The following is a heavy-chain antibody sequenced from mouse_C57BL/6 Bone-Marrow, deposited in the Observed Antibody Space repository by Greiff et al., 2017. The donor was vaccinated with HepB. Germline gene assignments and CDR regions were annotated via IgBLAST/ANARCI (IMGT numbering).Heavy chain of an antibody. J-gene: IGHJ3*01. D-gene: IGHD2-2*01. V-gene: IGHV5-4*03. CDR3: ARKGSYYGYDGGFAY. Sequence: EVKLVESGGGLVKPGGSLKLSCAASGFTFSSYAMSWVRQTPEKRLEWVATISDGGSYTYYPDNVKGRFTISRDNAKNNLYLQMSHLKSEDTAMYYCARKGSYYGYDGGFAYWGQGTLVTVSA. CDR2: ISDGGSYT. CDR1: GFTFSSYA.